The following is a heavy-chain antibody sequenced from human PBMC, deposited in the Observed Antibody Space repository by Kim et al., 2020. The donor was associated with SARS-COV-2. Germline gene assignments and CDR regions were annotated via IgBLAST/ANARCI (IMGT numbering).Heavy chain of an antibody. CDR3: ARPAMVGGVNWFDP. Sequence: GGSLRLSCAASGFTFSSYWMHWVRQGPGKGLVWVSRINSDGGSSIYADSVKGRFTISRDNAKNTLYLQMNSLRVEDTAVYYCARPAMVGGVNWFDPWGQGTLVTVSS. D-gene: IGHD3-10*01. CDR2: INSDGGSS. CDR1: GFTFSSYW. J-gene: IGHJ5*02. V-gene: IGHV3-74*01.